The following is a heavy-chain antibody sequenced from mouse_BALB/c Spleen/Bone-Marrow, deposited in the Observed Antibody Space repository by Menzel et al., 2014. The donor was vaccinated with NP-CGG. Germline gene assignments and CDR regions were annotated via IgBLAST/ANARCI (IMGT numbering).Heavy chain of an antibody. CDR2: IWGGGST. CDR3: TRNWDDYAMDY. V-gene: IGHV2-2*02. Sequence: VQLQESGPGLVQPSQSLSITCTVSGFSLTSFGIHWVRQSPGKGLEWLGVIWGGGSTDYNVAFIFRLSMSKDNSKSQIFFKINSLQANDTAIYYCTRNWDDYAMDYWGQGTSVTGSS. D-gene: IGHD4-1*01. J-gene: IGHJ4*01. CDR1: GFSLTSFG.